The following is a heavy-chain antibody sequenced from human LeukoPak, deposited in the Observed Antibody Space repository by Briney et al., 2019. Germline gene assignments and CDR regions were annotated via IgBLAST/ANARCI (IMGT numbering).Heavy chain of an antibody. CDR1: GFTFRSYE. CDR3: AKVGPWAAALGLFDY. J-gene: IGHJ4*02. Sequence: GGSLRLSCAASGFTFRSYEMNWVRQAPGKGLEWVSYISSSDSTIYYTDSVKGRFTISRDNSKNTLYLQMNSLRAEDTAVYYCAKVGPWAAALGLFDYWGQGTLVTVSS. V-gene: IGHV3-48*03. CDR2: ISSSDSTI. D-gene: IGHD6-13*01.